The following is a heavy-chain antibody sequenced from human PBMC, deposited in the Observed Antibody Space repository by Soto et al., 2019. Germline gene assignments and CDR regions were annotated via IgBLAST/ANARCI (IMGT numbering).Heavy chain of an antibody. CDR1: GFTFRSYG. D-gene: IGHD6-13*01. CDR3: AKDYSTWCMDV. J-gene: IGHJ6*02. CDR2: ISNDGSNK. Sequence: QVQLVESGGGVVQPGRSLRLSCAASGFTFRSYGMHWVRQAPGKGLEWVAVISNDGSNKYYAYSVKGRFTISRDTSKNTLYLKMNSLRAEDTAVYYCAKDYSTWCMDVWGQGTTVTVSS. V-gene: IGHV3-30*18.